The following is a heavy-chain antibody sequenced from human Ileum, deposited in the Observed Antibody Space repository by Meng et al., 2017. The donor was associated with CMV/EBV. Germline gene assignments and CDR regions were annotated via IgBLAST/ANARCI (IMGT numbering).Heavy chain of an antibody. CDR3: ARVRDLFRYFDY. CDR2: IYYSGST. Sequence: SETLSLTCTVSGGSISSSSYYWGWIRQPPGKGLEWIGFIYYSGSTYYNPSLKSRVTISVDTSKNQFSLKLTSVTAADTAVYYCARVRDLFRYFDYWGQGTLVTVSS. CDR1: GGSISSSSYY. J-gene: IGHJ4*02. V-gene: IGHV4-30-4*08.